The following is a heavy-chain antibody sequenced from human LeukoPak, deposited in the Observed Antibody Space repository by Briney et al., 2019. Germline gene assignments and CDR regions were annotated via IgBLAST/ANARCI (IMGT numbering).Heavy chain of an antibody. J-gene: IGHJ5*02. CDR1: GFTFSSYA. CDR2: IIGIGGST. CDR3: AKDLVGYCSGGSCHNWFDP. V-gene: IGHV3-23*01. Sequence: GSLRLSCAASGFTFSSYAMSWVRQASGKGLEWVSAIIGIGGSTYYADSVKGRFPISRDNSKNTLYLQMNSLRAEDTAVYYCAKDLVGYCSGGSCHNWFDPWGQGTLVTVSS. D-gene: IGHD2-15*01.